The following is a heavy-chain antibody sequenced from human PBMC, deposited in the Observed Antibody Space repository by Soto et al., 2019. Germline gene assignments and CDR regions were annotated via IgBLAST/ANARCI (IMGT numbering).Heavy chain of an antibody. Sequence: QVQLVQSGAEVKKPGASVKVSCKASGYAFTSYGISWVRQAPGQGLEWMGWISVYNGNTNYAQKLQGRVTMTTVTSTSTAYMELRSRRSDDTAVYYCARGPKGQTTVVTRYAFDIWGQGTMVTVSS. J-gene: IGHJ3*02. CDR3: ARGPKGQTTVVTRYAFDI. D-gene: IGHD4-17*01. CDR1: GYAFTSYG. CDR2: ISVYNGNT. V-gene: IGHV1-18*04.